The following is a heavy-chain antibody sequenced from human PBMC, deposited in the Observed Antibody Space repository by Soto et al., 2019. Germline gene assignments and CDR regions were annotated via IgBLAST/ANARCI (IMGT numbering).Heavy chain of an antibody. V-gene: IGHV3-48*03. D-gene: IGHD3-3*01. CDR3: ARLGGRVRFLEWSSMDV. Sequence: YLRLSWAASGFTFSSYEMNWVRQAPGKGLEWVSYISSSGSTIYYADSVKGRFTISRDNAKNSLYLQMNSLRAEDTAVYYCARLGGRVRFLEWSSMDVWGQGTTVTVSS. CDR1: GFTFSSYE. J-gene: IGHJ6*02. CDR2: ISSSGSTI.